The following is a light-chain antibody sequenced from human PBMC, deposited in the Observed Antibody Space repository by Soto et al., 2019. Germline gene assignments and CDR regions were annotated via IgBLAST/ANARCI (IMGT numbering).Light chain of an antibody. Sequence: EIVITQSPATLSVSPGERATLSCRASQSVFSSLAWYQQRPGQAPRLLIYGSATRATGIPARFSGSGSGTEFTLTISSLQSEDFEVYYCQQYNNWPITFGQGTRLEIK. V-gene: IGKV3-15*01. CDR2: GSA. CDR1: QSVFSS. CDR3: QQYNNWPIT. J-gene: IGKJ5*01.